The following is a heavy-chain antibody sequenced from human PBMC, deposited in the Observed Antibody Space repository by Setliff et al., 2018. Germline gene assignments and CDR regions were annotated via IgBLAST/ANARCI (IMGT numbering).Heavy chain of an antibody. Sequence: ASVKVSCKTSGYSFTSHYMHWVRQTPGQGLEWMGWINPTSGGANYAQKFQGWVTMTRDTSISTAYMELSRLRSDDTAVYYCARVGITHYGMDVWGQGTTVTVSS. CDR1: GYSFTSHY. D-gene: IGHD1-20*01. V-gene: IGHV1-2*04. CDR3: ARVGITHYGMDV. J-gene: IGHJ6*02. CDR2: INPTSGGA.